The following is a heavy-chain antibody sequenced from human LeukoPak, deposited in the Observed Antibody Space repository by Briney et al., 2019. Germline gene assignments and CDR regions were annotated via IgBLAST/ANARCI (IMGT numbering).Heavy chain of an antibody. Sequence: PGGSLRLSCAASGLTFSNSAMSWVRQAPGKGLEWVSAISGSGGSTYYADSVKGRFTISRDNSKNTLYLQMSSLRAQDTAVYYCAKMAGYGVEWPTPLDYWGQGTLVTVSS. D-gene: IGHD3-3*01. CDR1: GLTFSNSA. CDR2: ISGSGGST. J-gene: IGHJ4*02. V-gene: IGHV3-23*01. CDR3: AKMAGYGVEWPTPLDY.